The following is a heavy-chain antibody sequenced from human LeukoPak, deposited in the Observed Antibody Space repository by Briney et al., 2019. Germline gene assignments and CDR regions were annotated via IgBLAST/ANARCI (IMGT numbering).Heavy chain of an antibody. D-gene: IGHD2-21*01. V-gene: IGHV1-69*11. CDR2: IIPLLGTT. CDR1: GGVFTTYA. Sequence: ASVKVSCKASGGVFTTYAISWVRQAPGQGLEWMGSIIPLLGTTNYAQKFQGRVTITADEPTRTAYMELTYVRSDDTAVYYCTIIPNVILFTHYFEYWGQGTLVTVSS. CDR3: TIIPNVILFTHYFEY. J-gene: IGHJ4*02.